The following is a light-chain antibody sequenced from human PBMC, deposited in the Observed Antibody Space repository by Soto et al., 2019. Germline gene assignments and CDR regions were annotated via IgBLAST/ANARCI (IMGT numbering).Light chain of an antibody. CDR1: ESISRN. V-gene: IGKV3-15*01. CDR2: GAS. CDR3: QQYYHWPRT. J-gene: IGKJ1*01. Sequence: EMVVTQSPATLSMSPGGRATLSCRTSESISRNLAWYQQKLGQAPRLLIYGASTRPTGVPDRFTGSGSGTDFILTITSLQSEDVGIYYCQQYYHWPRTFGQGTKVDIK.